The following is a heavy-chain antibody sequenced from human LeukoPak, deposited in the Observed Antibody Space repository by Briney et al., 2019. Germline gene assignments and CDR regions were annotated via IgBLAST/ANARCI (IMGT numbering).Heavy chain of an antibody. Sequence: SETLSLTCTVSGGSISSYYWSWIRQPPGKGLEWIGYIYYIGSTNYNPSLKSRVTISLDTSKSQFSLKLTSVTPADTAVYYCARGGIVGSRTNWFDPWGQGILVTVSS. CDR3: ARGGIVGSRTNWFDP. CDR2: IYYIGST. CDR1: GGSISSYY. V-gene: IGHV4-59*01. J-gene: IGHJ5*02. D-gene: IGHD1-26*01.